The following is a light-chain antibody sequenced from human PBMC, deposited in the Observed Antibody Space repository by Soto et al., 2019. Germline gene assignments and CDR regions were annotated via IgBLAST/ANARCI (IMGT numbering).Light chain of an antibody. CDR1: QSVSNNY. CDR2: GAS. Sequence: EIVLVPSPGTLSLSPGERATLSCRASQSVSNNYWAWYQQKHGQAPRLLIYGASSRATGVPDRFSGSGTAADFSLTITRLETEALAVYYCQQYGVSTLLFTFGQGTKVGV. V-gene: IGKV3-20*01. J-gene: IGKJ2*01. CDR3: QQYGVSTLLFT.